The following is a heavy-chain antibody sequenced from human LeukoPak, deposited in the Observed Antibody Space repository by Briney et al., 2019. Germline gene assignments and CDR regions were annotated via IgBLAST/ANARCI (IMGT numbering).Heavy chain of an antibody. Sequence: SETLSLTCAVYGGSFSGYYWSWIRQPPGKGLEWIGEINHSGSTNYNPSLKSRVTISVDTSKNQFSLKLGSVTAADTAVYYCARDMLAGHAEDYFDYWGQGTLVTVSS. CDR1: GGSFSGYY. CDR2: INHSGST. J-gene: IGHJ4*02. V-gene: IGHV4-34*01. D-gene: IGHD2-15*01. CDR3: ARDMLAGHAEDYFDY.